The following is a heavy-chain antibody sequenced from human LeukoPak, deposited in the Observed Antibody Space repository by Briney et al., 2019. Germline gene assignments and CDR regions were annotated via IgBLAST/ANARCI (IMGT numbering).Heavy chain of an antibody. J-gene: IGHJ6*02. D-gene: IGHD6-25*01. V-gene: IGHV3-13*01. CDR1: GLTLSAHD. Sequence: GGSLRLSCAASGLTLSAHDMHWVRQVSGKGLEWVSTIGTAGDAYYAGSVKGRFTVSRENADNSLCLHMNSLTVGDMAVYYCGRGNAAKYYGMDVWGQGTAVIVSS. CDR3: GRGNAAKYYGMDV. CDR2: IGTAGDA.